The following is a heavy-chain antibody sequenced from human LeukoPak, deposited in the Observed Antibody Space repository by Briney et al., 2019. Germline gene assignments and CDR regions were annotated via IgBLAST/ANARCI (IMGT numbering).Heavy chain of an antibody. CDR2: IYDSGRS. V-gene: IGHV4-59*01. CDR1: GGSISTSY. CDR3: ARRVYGMDV. Sequence: KPSETLSLACTVSGGSISTSYWSWIRQPPGKGLEWIGSIYDSGRSNYKPSLESRVTTSVDTSKNQFSLKLSSVTAADTAVYYCARRVYGMDVWGQGTTVTVSS. J-gene: IGHJ6*02.